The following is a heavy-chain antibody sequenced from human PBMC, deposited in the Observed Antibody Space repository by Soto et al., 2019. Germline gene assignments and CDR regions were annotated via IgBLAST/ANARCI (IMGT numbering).Heavy chain of an antibody. CDR2: IIPILGIA. CDR1: GGTFSSYT. J-gene: IGHJ6*03. CDR3: ARVSPYYYGSGSSTLYYYYYYMDV. D-gene: IGHD3-10*01. Sequence: QVQLVQSGAEVKKPGSSVKVSCKASGGTFSSYTISWVRQAPGQGLEWMGRIIPILGIANYAQKFQGRVTITADKSTSTAYMELSSLRSEDTAVYYCARVSPYYYGSGSSTLYYYYYYMDVRGKGTTVTVSS. V-gene: IGHV1-69*02.